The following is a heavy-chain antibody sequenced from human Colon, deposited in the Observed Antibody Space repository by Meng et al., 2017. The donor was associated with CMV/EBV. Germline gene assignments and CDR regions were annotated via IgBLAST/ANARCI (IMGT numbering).Heavy chain of an antibody. D-gene: IGHD3-9*01. CDR2: ISGSGATT. CDR1: GLTLNNYA. V-gene: IGHV3-23*01. CDR3: EGDSYDITTSSYTDY. Sequence: VGGLITPVGLRNLCLAFFGLTLNNYAMNWVRQAPGKGLEWVSEISGSGATTYYADSVKGRFTISRDNSKNILYLHMNRLRVEDTAVYYCEGDSYDITTSSYTDYWGQGTLVTVSS. J-gene: IGHJ4*02.